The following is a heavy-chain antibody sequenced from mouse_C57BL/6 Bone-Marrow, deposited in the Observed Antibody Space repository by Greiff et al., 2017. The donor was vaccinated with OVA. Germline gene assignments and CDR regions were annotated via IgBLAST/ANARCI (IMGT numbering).Heavy chain of an antibody. Sequence: EVQGVESGPGLAKPSQTLSLTCSVTGYSITSDYWNWIRKFPGNKLEYMGYISYSGSTYYNPSLKSRISITRDTSKNQYYLQLNSVTTEDTATYYCARYYGSSYWYFDVWGTGTTVTVSS. CDR2: ISYSGST. CDR3: ARYYGSSYWYFDV. D-gene: IGHD1-1*01. V-gene: IGHV3-8*01. CDR1: GYSITSDY. J-gene: IGHJ1*03.